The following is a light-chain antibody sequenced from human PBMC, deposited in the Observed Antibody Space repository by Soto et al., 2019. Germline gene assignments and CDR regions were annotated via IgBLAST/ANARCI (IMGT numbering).Light chain of an antibody. CDR2: WAS. Sequence: DIMMTQSPDSLAVSLGETVTINCKSSQSVLSSSNNKNYLSWYQQKPGQPPKLLVSWASTRESGVPDRFSGSGSGTDFTLTISSLQAEDVAVYFCQQYYRARTFGQGTKVEIK. V-gene: IGKV4-1*01. CDR3: QQYYRART. J-gene: IGKJ1*01. CDR1: QSVLSSSNNKNY.